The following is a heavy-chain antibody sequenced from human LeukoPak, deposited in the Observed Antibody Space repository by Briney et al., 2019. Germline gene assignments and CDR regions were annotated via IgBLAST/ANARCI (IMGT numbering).Heavy chain of an antibody. V-gene: IGHV5-51*01. CDR3: ARSGGNYYSI. CDR2: IYPGDSDT. Sequence: GESLKISCKGSGYRFTSYWIGWVRQMPGKGLDWMGIIYPGDSDTIYSPSFRGQVTISADKSTSTANLQWSSLKASDTAMYYCARSGGNYYSIWGQGTMVTVSS. J-gene: IGHJ3*02. D-gene: IGHD1-26*01. CDR1: GYRFTSYW.